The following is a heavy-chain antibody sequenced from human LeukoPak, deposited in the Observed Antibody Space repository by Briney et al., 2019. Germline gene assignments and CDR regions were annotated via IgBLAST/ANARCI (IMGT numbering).Heavy chain of an antibody. V-gene: IGHV4-38-2*02. J-gene: IGHJ4*02. CDR3: ARQAYCGGDCYSFDY. Sequence: SETLSLTCTVSGYSISSGYYWGWIRQPPGKGLEWIGSIYHSGSTYYNPSLKSRVTISVDTSKNQFSLKLSSVTAADTAVYYCARQAYCGGDCYSFDYWGQGTLVTVSS. CDR2: IYHSGST. D-gene: IGHD2-21*02. CDR1: GYSISSGYY.